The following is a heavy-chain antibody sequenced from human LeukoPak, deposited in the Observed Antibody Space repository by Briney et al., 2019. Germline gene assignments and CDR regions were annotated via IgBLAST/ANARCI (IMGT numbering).Heavy chain of an antibody. CDR3: ARTTEAHSWRTRYYDYYMDV. D-gene: IGHD6-13*01. CDR2: IYYSGST. CDR1: GGSIRSYH. J-gene: IGHJ6*03. V-gene: IGHV4-59*01. Sequence: PSETLSLTCTVSGGSIRSYHWSWIRQPPGKRLEWIGYIYYSGSTNYNPSLKSRVTISVDTSKNQFSLKLSSVTAADTAVYYCARTTEAHSWRTRYYDYYMDVWGKGTTVTVSS.